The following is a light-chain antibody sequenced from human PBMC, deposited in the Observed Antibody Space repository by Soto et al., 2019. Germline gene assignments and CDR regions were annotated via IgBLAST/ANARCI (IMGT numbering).Light chain of an antibody. J-gene: IGLJ2*01. CDR3: GPWDSSLRAVV. CDR1: SSNIGNNY. V-gene: IGLV1-51*02. CDR2: ENN. Sequence: QSVLTQPPSVSAAPGQKVTISCSGSSSNIGNNYVSWYQQLPGTSPKLLIDENNKRPSEIHDQFSGSKSGTSATLGITGLQTGDEADYYCGPWDSSLRAVVFGGGTKLTVL.